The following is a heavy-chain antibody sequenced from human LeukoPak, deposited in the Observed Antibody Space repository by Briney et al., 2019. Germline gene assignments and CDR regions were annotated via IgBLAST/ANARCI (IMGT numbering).Heavy chain of an antibody. Sequence: GGSLRLSCAASGFTFSRSWMTWVRQAPGKGLEWVANIKQDGSETYYLDSVKGRFTISRDNAKNLLYPQMNSLRAEDTAVYYCARWEGMATIEYYFDYWGQGTLVTVSS. J-gene: IGHJ4*02. CDR2: IKQDGSET. CDR1: GFTFSRSW. D-gene: IGHD5-24*01. V-gene: IGHV3-7*01. CDR3: ARWEGMATIEYYFDY.